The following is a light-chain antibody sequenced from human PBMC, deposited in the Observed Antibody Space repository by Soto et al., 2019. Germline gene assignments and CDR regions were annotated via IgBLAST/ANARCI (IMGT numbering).Light chain of an antibody. J-gene: IGKJ2*01. Sequence: EIVMTQSPVTLSVSPGEGATLSCRASQSVNSHLAWYQQKPGQAPRLLIYGASTRSTGIPARFSGSGSVTEFTLTISSLQSDDFAVYACQHYNNWPHTFGQGTKLEI. CDR1: QSVNSH. V-gene: IGKV3-15*01. CDR2: GAS. CDR3: QHYNNWPHT.